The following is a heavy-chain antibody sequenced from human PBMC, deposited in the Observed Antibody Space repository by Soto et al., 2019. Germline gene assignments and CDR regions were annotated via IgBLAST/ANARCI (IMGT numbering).Heavy chain of an antibody. D-gene: IGHD4-17*01. CDR2: IIPIFGTA. Sequence: QVQLVQSGAEVKRPGSSVKVSCKASGGTFSSYAISWVRQAPGQGLEWMGGIIPIFGTANYAQKFQGRVTITADESTSTAYMELSSLRSEDTAVYYCAREALAYGDPRDALDIWGQGTMVTVSS. V-gene: IGHV1-69*01. J-gene: IGHJ3*02. CDR1: GGTFSSYA. CDR3: AREALAYGDPRDALDI.